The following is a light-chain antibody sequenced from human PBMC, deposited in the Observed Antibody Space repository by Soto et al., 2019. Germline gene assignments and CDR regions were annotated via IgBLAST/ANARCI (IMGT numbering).Light chain of an antibody. CDR2: EVT. J-gene: IGLJ2*01. V-gene: IGLV2-14*01. Sequence: QSVLTQPASVSGSPGQSITISCTGTSSDVGGYNYVSWYQHHPGKAPKLMISEVTNRPSGVSNRFSGSKSGNTASLTISGLQAEDEATYYCSSYTGSSTHVVFGGGTKVTVL. CDR1: SSDVGGYNY. CDR3: SSYTGSSTHVV.